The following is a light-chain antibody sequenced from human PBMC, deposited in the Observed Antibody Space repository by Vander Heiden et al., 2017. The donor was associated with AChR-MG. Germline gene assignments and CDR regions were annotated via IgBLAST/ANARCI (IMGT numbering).Light chain of an antibody. V-gene: IGLV3-1*01. CDR2: QDS. Sequence: SYELTQPPSVSASPGQTASITCPGDKLGDKYACWYQQKPGQSPVLVIYQDSKRPSGIPERFSGSNSGNTATLTISGTQAMDEADYYCQAWDSSLVFGGGTKLTVL. CDR1: KLGDKY. J-gene: IGLJ2*01. CDR3: QAWDSSLV.